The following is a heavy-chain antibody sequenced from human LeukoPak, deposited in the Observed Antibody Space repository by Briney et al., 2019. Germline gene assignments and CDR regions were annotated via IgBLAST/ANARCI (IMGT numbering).Heavy chain of an antibody. J-gene: IGHJ4*02. CDR1: GFTFSTYW. V-gene: IGHV3-7*01. D-gene: IGHD2-8*01. Sequence: GGALRLSCSTSGFTFSTYWIGWVRQTPGKGLEWVAHINPEESEKNYINSVKGRFTISRDNTKNALYLQMNRLTEEDTAVYCCVRDKVNGARAGSLLDFWGQGTLVTVSS. CDR3: VRDKVNGARAGSLLDF. CDR2: INPEESEK.